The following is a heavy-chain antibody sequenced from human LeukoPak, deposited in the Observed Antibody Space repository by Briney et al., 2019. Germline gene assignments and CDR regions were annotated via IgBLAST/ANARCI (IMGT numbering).Heavy chain of an antibody. J-gene: IGHJ4*02. CDR1: GGSISSYY. CDR3: AAQLGSGDYFDY. D-gene: IGHD1-1*01. Sequence: SETLSLTCTVSGGSISSYYWSWIRQPPGKGLEWIGYIYYSGSTNYNPSLKSRVTISVDTSKNQFSLKLSSVTAADTAVYYCAAQLGSGDYFDYWGQGTLVTVSP. V-gene: IGHV4-59*01. CDR2: IYYSGST.